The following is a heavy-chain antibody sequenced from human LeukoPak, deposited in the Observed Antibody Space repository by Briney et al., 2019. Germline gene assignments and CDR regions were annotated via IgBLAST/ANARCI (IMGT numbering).Heavy chain of an antibody. CDR2: ISGSGSST. CDR1: GFSCSSYG. CDR3: AKFRKPMALLDAFDM. J-gene: IGHJ3*02. D-gene: IGHD1-14*01. V-gene: IGHV3-23*01. Sequence: GGSLRLSCVVSGFSCSSYGMNWVRQAPGKGLEWLSIISGSGSSTFYADSVKGRFTISRDNSKNTLYLQLNSLRAEDTAVYFCAKFRKPMALLDAFDMWGQGTMVTVSS.